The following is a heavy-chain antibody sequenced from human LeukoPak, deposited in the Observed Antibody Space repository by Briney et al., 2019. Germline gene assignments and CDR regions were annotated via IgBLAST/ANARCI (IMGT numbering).Heavy chain of an antibody. CDR1: GFTFSSYA. CDR3: ARWYSSSWYFHFDY. Sequence: GRSLRLSCAASGFTFSSYAMHWVRQAPGKGLEWVAVISYGGTNRYYADSVKGRFTISRDNSKNTLYLQMNSLRAEDTAVYYCARWYSSSWYFHFDYWGQGTLVTVSS. D-gene: IGHD6-13*01. V-gene: IGHV3-30-3*01. J-gene: IGHJ4*02. CDR2: ISYGGTNR.